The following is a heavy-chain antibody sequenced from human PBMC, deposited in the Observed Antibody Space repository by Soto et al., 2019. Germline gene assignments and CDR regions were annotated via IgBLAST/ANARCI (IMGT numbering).Heavy chain of an antibody. Sequence: GRSLRLSCAASGFIFENFGMSWVRQAPGKGLEWISSISGGGFKKYYADSVKGRFTISRDNSKSTVYLELNNLSAEDTAVYHCAKNQGVELVPLATVDWFDPWGQGSVVTVSS. CDR3: AKNQGVELVPLATVDWFDP. CDR2: ISGGGFKK. D-gene: IGHD1-26*01. CDR1: GFIFENFG. J-gene: IGHJ5*02. V-gene: IGHV3-23*01.